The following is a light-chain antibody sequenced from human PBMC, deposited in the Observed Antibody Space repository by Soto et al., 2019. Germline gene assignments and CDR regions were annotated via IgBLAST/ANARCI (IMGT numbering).Light chain of an antibody. Sequence: QSVLTQPPSASATPGQRVTISCSGSSSNIGSNTVNWYQHVPGTAPKLVIYSNSHWPSGVPDRFSGSKSGTSASLAISGLQSEDEADYYCAAWDDTLHGYVFGTGTKLTVL. CDR1: SSNIGSNT. V-gene: IGLV1-44*01. J-gene: IGLJ1*01. CDR2: SNS. CDR3: AAWDDTLHGYV.